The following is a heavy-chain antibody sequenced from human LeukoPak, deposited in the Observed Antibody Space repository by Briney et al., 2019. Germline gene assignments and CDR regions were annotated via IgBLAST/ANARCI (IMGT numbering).Heavy chain of an antibody. V-gene: IGHV3-7*03. CDR1: GFTFSSYW. Sequence: GGSLRLSYAASGFTFSSYWMSWLRQAPGKGLEWVANIKQDGSEKYYEDSVKGRFTIARDNAKNSLYLQMNSLRAEDTAVYYCARDSGYCSGGSCYLGIYYYYGMDVWGKGTTVTVSS. J-gene: IGHJ6*04. D-gene: IGHD2-15*01. CDR2: IKQDGSEK. CDR3: ARDSGYCSGGSCYLGIYYYYGMDV.